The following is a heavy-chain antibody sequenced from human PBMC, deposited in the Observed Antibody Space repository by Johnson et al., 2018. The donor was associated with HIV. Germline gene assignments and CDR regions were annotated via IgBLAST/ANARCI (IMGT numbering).Heavy chain of an antibody. CDR1: GFTFSPYT. Sequence: QVQLVESGGGVVQPGRSLRLSCAASGFTFSPYTMHWVRQAPGKGLEWVAVISHDGSKKYYADSVKGRFTISRDNANNSLFLQMNSLRAEDTAFYYCARDQDGYYDSVFDMWGQGTMVTVSS. V-gene: IGHV3-30-3*01. D-gene: IGHD5-24*01. J-gene: IGHJ3*02. CDR3: ARDQDGYYDSVFDM. CDR2: ISHDGSKK.